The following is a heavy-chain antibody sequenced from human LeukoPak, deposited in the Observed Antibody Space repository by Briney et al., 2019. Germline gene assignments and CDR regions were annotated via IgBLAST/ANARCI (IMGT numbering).Heavy chain of an antibody. J-gene: IGHJ4*02. V-gene: IGHV3-30*18. Sequence: GGSLRLSCAASGFTFNNYGMHWVRLAPGKGLEWVAVISYDGRNIHYPDSVKGRFTISRDISTDTLWLQMDSLRTEDTAVYYCAKGPLRGTAAAIDYWGQGTLVTVSS. CDR1: GFTFNNYG. D-gene: IGHD2-2*01. CDR2: ISYDGRNI. CDR3: AKGPLRGTAAAIDY.